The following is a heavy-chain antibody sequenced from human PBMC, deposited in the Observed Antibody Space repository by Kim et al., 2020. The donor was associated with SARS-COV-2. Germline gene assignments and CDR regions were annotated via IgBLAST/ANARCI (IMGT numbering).Heavy chain of an antibody. V-gene: IGHV3-30*18. CDR3: AKGDCSSTSCYFRYYYYYMDD. J-gene: IGHJ6*03. CDR1: GFTFSRYA. Sequence: GGSLRLSCAASGFTFSRYAMHWVRQAPGKGLEWVAVISYDGSNKYYADSVKGRFTISRDNSKNTLYLQMNSLRAEDTAVYYCAKGDCSSTSCYFRYYYYYMDDWGKGTTVTVSS. D-gene: IGHD2-2*01. CDR2: ISYDGSNK.